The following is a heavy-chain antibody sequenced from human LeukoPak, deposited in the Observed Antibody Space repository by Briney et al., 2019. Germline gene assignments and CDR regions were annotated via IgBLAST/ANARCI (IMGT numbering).Heavy chain of an antibody. CDR2: ISSSSSYI. V-gene: IGHV3-21*01. Sequence: GGYLRLSCAASGFTFSNYSMNWVRQGPGKGLEWFSSISSSSSYIYYADSVKGRFTISRDNPKNSLYLQMNSLRAEDTAVYYCARCSGTSRQVSPDAFDIWGQGTMVTVSS. CDR3: ARCSGTSRQVSPDAFDI. J-gene: IGHJ3*02. D-gene: IGHD2-2*01. CDR1: GFTFSNYS.